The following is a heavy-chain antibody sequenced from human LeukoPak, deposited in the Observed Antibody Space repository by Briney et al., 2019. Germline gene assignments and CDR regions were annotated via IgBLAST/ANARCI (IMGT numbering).Heavy chain of an antibody. D-gene: IGHD5-24*01. CDR2: ISSSSSSYI. Sequence: GGSLRLSCAASGFTFSSYSMNWVRQAPGKGLEWVSSISSSSSSYIYYADSVKGRFTISRDNAKNSLYLQMNSLRAEDTAVYYCARDGMAARNGDYWGQGTLVTVSS. J-gene: IGHJ4*02. CDR3: ARDGMAARNGDY. V-gene: IGHV3-21*01. CDR1: GFTFSSYS.